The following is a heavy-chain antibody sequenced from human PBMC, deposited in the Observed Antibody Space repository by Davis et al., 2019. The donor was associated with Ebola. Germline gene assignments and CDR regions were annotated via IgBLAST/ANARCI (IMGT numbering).Heavy chain of an antibody. V-gene: IGHV1-18*04. CDR2: INPHNGNT. Sequence: ASVKVSCKASGYTFTSYGITWVRQAPGQGLEWMGWINPHNGNTNYAQSVQGRVTMTTDTATTTAYMEVGSLRSDDTAVYYCARSGLSFGVVKYHYGMDVWGKGTTVTVSS. J-gene: IGHJ6*04. D-gene: IGHD3-3*01. CDR1: GYTFTSYG. CDR3: ARSGLSFGVVKYHYGMDV.